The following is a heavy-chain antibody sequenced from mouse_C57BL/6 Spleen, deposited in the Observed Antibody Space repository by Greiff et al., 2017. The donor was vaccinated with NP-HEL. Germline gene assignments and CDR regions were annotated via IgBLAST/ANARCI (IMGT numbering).Heavy chain of an antibody. CDR1: GFTFSDYG. D-gene: IGHD2-3*01. J-gene: IGHJ1*03. CDR2: ISSGSSTI. CDR3: ARDDGYSYWYFDV. Sequence: DVQLVESGGGLVKPGGSLKLSCAASGFTFSDYGMHWVRQAPEKGLEWVAYISSGSSTIEYADTVKGRFTISRDNAKNTLFLQMTSLRPEDTAMYYCARDDGYSYWYFDVWGTGTTVTVSS. V-gene: IGHV5-17*01.